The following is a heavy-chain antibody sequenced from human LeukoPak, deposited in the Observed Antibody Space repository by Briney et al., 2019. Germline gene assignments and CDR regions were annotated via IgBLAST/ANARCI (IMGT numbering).Heavy chain of an antibody. CDR2: IDGSSTFT. D-gene: IGHD6-13*01. Sequence: GRSLRLSCAASGFSFSDYYMSWIRQAPGKGLEWLSYIDGSSTFTNYADSAKGRFTISRDNAKNSLYLQMNSLRAEDSAVYYCARTLVAAPGTKGGPWGRGTLVTVSS. CDR1: GFSFSDYY. CDR3: ARTLVAAPGTKGGP. J-gene: IGHJ5*02. V-gene: IGHV3-11*03.